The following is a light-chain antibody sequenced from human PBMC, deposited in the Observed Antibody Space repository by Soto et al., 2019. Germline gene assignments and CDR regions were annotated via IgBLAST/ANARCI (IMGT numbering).Light chain of an antibody. J-gene: IGLJ1*01. CDR2: EVS. Sequence: QSALTQPASVSGSPGQSITISCSGTSSDVGGYIFVSWYQQYPGKAPKLMIYEVSNRPSGVPSRFSGSKSGKTASLTISGLQAEDEADYYCNSYTSNRTYVFGTGTKVTVL. CDR3: NSYTSNRTYV. CDR1: SSDVGGYIF. V-gene: IGLV2-14*01.